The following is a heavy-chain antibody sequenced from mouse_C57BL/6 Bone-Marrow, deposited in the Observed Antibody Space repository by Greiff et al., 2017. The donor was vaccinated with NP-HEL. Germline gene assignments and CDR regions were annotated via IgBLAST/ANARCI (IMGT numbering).Heavy chain of an antibody. D-gene: IGHD1-1*01. CDR2: IYPGSGST. Sequence: VQLQQPGAELVKPGASVKMSCKASGYTFTSYWITWVKQRPGQGLEWIGDIYPGSGSTNYNEKFKSKATLTVDTSSSTAYMQLSSLTSEDSAVYYCAEGGSSPYYAMDYWGQGTTLTVSS. CDR1: GYTFTSYW. V-gene: IGHV1-55*01. J-gene: IGHJ4*01. CDR3: AEGGSSPYYAMDY.